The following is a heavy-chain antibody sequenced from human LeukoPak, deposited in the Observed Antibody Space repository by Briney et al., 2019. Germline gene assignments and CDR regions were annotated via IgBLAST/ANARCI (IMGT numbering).Heavy chain of an antibody. Sequence: PSETLSLTCTVSGGSISSGGYYWSWIRQHPGKGLEWIGYIYYSGSTYYNPSLKSRVTISVDTSKNQFSLKLSSVTAADTAVYYCASSIKTTPSPLYYFDYWGQGTLVTVSS. CDR1: GGSISSGGYY. CDR2: IYYSGST. J-gene: IGHJ4*02. D-gene: IGHD4-11*01. CDR3: ASSIKTTPSPLYYFDY. V-gene: IGHV4-31*03.